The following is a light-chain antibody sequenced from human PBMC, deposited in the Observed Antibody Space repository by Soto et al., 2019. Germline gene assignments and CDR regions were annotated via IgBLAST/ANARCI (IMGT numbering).Light chain of an antibody. Sequence: DIQMTQSPSTLSASVVGRFTVTFRASQSISNWLAWYQQKPGKAPKLLIYDASSLESGVPSRFSGSGSGTEFTLTISSLQPDDVATYYCQQYNSYSPYTFGQGTKV. CDR1: QSISNW. V-gene: IGKV1-5*01. CDR3: QQYNSYSPYT. J-gene: IGKJ2*01. CDR2: DAS.